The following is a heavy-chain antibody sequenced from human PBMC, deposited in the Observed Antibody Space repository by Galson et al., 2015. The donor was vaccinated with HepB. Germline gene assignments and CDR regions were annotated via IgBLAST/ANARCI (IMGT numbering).Heavy chain of an antibody. D-gene: IGHD3-10*01. V-gene: IGHV3-33*01. CDR1: GFDFNKFG. CDR3: ARDAIKSGVGSYPLRH. CDR2: IWYDGNNK. Sequence: SLRLSCAASGFDFNKFGMHWVRQAPGKGLEWVAIIWYDGNNKYYADSVKGRFTISRDNSKNTLHLQMNSLRAEDTAVYYCARDAIKSGVGSYPLRHWGQGTLVTVSS. J-gene: IGHJ4*02.